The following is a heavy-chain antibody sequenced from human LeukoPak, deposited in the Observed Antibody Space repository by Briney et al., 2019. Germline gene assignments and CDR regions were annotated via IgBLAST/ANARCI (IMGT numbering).Heavy chain of an antibody. J-gene: IGHJ4*02. Sequence: GSLRLSCAASGFTFSSYAMSWVRQAPGKGLEWIGEINHSGSTNYNPSLKSRVTISVDTSKNQFSLKLSSVTAADTAVYYCARMGGYGRWLRPGAVGYWGQGTLVTVSS. V-gene: IGHV4-34*01. CDR2: INHSGST. CDR3: ARMGGYGRWLRPGAVGY. CDR1: GFTFSSYA. D-gene: IGHD5-12*01.